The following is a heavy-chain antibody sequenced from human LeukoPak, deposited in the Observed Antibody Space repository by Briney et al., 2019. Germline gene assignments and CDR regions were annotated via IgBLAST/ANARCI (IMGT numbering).Heavy chain of an antibody. CDR1: GYSFTSYW. CDR3: ARLYYYDSSGLDAFDI. D-gene: IGHD3-22*01. CDR2: IYPGDSDT. J-gene: IGHJ3*02. V-gene: IGHV5-51*01. Sequence: RGASLKISCKGSGYSFTSYWIGWVRQMPGKGLEWMGIIYPGDSDTRYSPSFQGQVTISADKSISTAYLQWSSLKASDTAMYYCARLYYYDSSGLDAFDIWGQGTMVTVSS.